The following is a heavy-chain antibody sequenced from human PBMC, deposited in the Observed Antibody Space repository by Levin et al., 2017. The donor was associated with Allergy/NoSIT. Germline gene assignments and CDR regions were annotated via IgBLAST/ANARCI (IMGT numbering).Heavy chain of an antibody. V-gene: IGHV3-30-3*01. CDR2: ISYDGSNK. D-gene: IGHD1-26*01. CDR3: ARSNSGVYYYYYGMDV. Sequence: GGSLRLSCAASGFTFSSYAMHWVRQAPGKGLEWVAVISYDGSNKYYADSVKGRFTISRDNSKNTLYLQMNSLRAEDTAVYYCARSNSGVYYYYYGMDVWGQGTTVTVSS. CDR1: GFTFSSYA. J-gene: IGHJ6*02.